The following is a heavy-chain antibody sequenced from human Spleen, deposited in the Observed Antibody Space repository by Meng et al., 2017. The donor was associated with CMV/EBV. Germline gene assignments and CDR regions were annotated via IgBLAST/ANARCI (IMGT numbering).Heavy chain of an antibody. CDR3: ARVGWRQWSFDL. V-gene: IGHV4-34*01. CDR1: GGSFSGYY. J-gene: IGHJ2*01. D-gene: IGHD5-18*01. CDR2: IYYSGST. Sequence: QVQLKQWGAGLLKPSETLSLTCAVYGGSFSGYYWSWIRQPPGKGLELIGHIYYSGSTSYNPSLKSRVTISVDTSNNQFSLKLSSVTAADTAVYYCARVGWRQWSFDLWGRGTLVTVSS.